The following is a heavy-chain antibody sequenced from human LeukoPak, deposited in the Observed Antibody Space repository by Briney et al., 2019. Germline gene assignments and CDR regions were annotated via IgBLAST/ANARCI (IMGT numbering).Heavy chain of an antibody. V-gene: IGHV3-53*01. CDR3: ARRADYYYYMDV. J-gene: IGHJ6*03. Sequence: GGSLRLSCAASGFTVSSNYMSWVRQAPGKGLEWVSVIYSGGSTYYADSVKGRFTISRDNSKNTLYLQMNSLRAEDTAVYYCARRADYYYYMDVWGKGTTATISS. CDR1: GFTVSSNY. CDR2: IYSGGST.